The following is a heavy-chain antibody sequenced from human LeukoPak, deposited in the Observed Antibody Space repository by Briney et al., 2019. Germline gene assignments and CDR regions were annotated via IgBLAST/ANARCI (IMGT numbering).Heavy chain of an antibody. CDR2: ISWNSGRI. CDR1: GFTFDDYA. D-gene: IGHD4-17*01. CDR3: AKDWAATVRGTDY. V-gene: IGHV3-9*01. Sequence: PGGSLRLPCAASGFTFDDYAMHWVRHVPGKGLEWVSCISWNSGRIGYADSVKGRFTISRDNAKNSLYLQMNSLRAEDTALYYCAKDWAATVRGTDYWGQGTLVTVSS. J-gene: IGHJ4*02.